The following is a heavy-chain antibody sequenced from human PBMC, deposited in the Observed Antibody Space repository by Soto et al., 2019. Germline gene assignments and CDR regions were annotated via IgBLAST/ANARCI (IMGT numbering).Heavy chain of an antibody. D-gene: IGHD6-6*01. CDR3: ARASSSSSAAGY. CDR2: IYDTESA. J-gene: IGHJ4*02. V-gene: IGHV4-31*03. CDR1: GESISSGGYY. Sequence: PSETLSLTCNVSGESISSGGYYWSWIRHHPGKGLEWIGYIYDTESAYYNPSLKSRVTISMDTSKNQFAMRLSSVTAADTAVYYCARASSSSSAAGYWGQGILGHRLL.